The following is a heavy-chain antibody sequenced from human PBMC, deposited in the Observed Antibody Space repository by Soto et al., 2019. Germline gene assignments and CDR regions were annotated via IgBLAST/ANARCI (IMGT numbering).Heavy chain of an antibody. D-gene: IGHD1-1*01. CDR1: GFTFSSYG. J-gene: IGHJ4*02. V-gene: IGHV3-30*18. Sequence: PGGSLRLSCAASGFTFSSYGMHWVRQAPGKGLGWVAVISYDGSNKYYADSVKGRFTISRDNSKNTLYLQMNSLRAEDTAVYYCAKDGGTTGTTDFLDYWGQGTLVTVSS. CDR2: ISYDGSNK. CDR3: AKDGGTTGTTDFLDY.